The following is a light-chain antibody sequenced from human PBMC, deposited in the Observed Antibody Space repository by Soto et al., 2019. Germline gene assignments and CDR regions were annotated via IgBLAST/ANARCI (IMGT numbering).Light chain of an antibody. CDR1: SSDLSDDNH. CDR3: SSYTSTNTLV. V-gene: IGLV2-14*01. Sequence: QSALTQPASVSGSPGQSITISCTGSSSDLSDDNHVPWYQLHPGEAPKLMIYDVTNRPSGVPNRFSGSKSGNKASLTISGLQAEDETDYYCSSYTSTNTLVFGTGTKLTVL. J-gene: IGLJ1*01. CDR2: DVT.